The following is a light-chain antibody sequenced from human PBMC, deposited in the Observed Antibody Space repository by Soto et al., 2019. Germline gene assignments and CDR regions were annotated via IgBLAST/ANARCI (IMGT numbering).Light chain of an antibody. CDR3: QQSDTYPFT. CDR1: QSSGTW. Sequence: DIQMTQSPSTLSASVGDRVTITCRASQSSGTWLAWYQHRPGKAPSLLIYDASTLRSGVPSRFSGSGSGTEFNITISSLQADDFATYYCQQSDTYPFTFGQGTRLDIK. J-gene: IGKJ5*01. V-gene: IGKV1-5*01. CDR2: DAS.